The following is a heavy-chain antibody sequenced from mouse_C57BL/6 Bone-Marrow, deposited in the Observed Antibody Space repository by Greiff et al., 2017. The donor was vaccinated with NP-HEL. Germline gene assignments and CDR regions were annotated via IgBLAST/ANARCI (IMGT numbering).Heavy chain of an antibody. CDR3: ARRDAGDYYYAMDY. CDR2: IYPRDGST. CDR1: GYTFTDHT. Sequence: VQGVESDAELVKPGASVKISCKVSGYTFTDHTIHWMKQRPEQGLEWIGYIYPRDGSTKYNEKFKGKATLTADKSSSTAYMQLNSLTSEDSAVYFCARRDAGDYYYAMDYWGQGTSVTVSS. J-gene: IGHJ4*01. V-gene: IGHV1-78*01. D-gene: IGHD3-3*01.